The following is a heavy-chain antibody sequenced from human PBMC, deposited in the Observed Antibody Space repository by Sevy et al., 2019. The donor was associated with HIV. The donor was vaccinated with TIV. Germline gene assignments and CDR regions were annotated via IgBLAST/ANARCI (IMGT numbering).Heavy chain of an antibody. CDR3: ARVIGTEALDAFDI. J-gene: IGHJ3*02. Sequence: GGSLRLSCAASGFTFSTYSMNWVRQAPGKGLEWVSSISSSYGYIYYADSVKGRFTISRDNAKKSLYLQMNSLRAEDTAIYYCARVIGTEALDAFDIWGPGTMVTVSS. CDR2: ISSSYGYI. CDR1: GFTFSTYS. V-gene: IGHV3-21*01. D-gene: IGHD1-1*01.